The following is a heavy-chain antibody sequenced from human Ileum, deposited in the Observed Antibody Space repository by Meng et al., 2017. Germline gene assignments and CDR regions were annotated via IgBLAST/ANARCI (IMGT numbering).Heavy chain of an antibody. J-gene: IGHJ2*01. CDR2: IYASVST. V-gene: IGHV4-4*07. CDR1: VGSISNYY. D-gene: IGHD2-2*01. Sequence: VPLPESAPGLVKPSETLSLICQVSVGSISNYYWSWIRQPAGKGLEWIGRIYASVSTNYNPSLKTRITMSVDTSKSQFSLKLTSITAADTAVYYCVRDGSSSSGGTLWGRGTLVTVSS. CDR3: VRDGSSSSGGTL.